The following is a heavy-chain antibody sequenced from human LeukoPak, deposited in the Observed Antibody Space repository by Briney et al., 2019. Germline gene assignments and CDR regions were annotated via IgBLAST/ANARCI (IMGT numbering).Heavy chain of an antibody. V-gene: IGHV3-23*01. Sequence: GGTLRLSCAASGFTFSSYGMSWVRQAPGKGLEWVSAISGSGGSTYYADSVKGRFTISRDNSKNTLYLQMNSLRAEDTAVYYCAKGDYYDSSGYLFDYWGQGTLVTISS. J-gene: IGHJ4*02. D-gene: IGHD3-22*01. CDR3: AKGDYYDSSGYLFDY. CDR2: ISGSGGST. CDR1: GFTFSSYG.